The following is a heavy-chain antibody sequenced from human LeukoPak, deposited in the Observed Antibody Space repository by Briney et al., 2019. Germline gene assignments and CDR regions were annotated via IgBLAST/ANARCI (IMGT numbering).Heavy chain of an antibody. Sequence: PSETLSLTCTVSGGSISSSSYYWGWIRQPPGKGLEWIGSIYYSGSTYYNPSLKSRVTISVDTSKNQFSLKLSSVTAADTAVYYCARPRSSSPLYWYFDLWGRGTLVTVSS. J-gene: IGHJ2*01. CDR1: GGSISSSSYY. D-gene: IGHD6-13*01. CDR2: IYYSGST. CDR3: ARPRSSSPLYWYFDL. V-gene: IGHV4-39*01.